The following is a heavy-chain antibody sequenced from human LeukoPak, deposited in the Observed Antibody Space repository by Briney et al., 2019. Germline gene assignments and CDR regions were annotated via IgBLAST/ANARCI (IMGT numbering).Heavy chain of an antibody. Sequence: PSETLSLTCAVSGYSISSGYYWGWIRQPPGKGLEWIGSIYHSGSTYYNPSLKSRVTISVDMSKNQFSLKLSSVTAADTAVYYCARLITVTSHPTPFDYWGQGTLVTVSS. J-gene: IGHJ4*02. D-gene: IGHD4-11*01. CDR1: GYSISSGYY. CDR2: IYHSGST. CDR3: ARLITVTSHPTPFDY. V-gene: IGHV4-38-2*01.